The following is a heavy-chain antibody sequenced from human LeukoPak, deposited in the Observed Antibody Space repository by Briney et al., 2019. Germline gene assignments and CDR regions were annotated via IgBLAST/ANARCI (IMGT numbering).Heavy chain of an antibody. J-gene: IGHJ6*03. CDR2: VYYSGGT. CDR3: ARHSFYYYYYIDV. CDR1: GGSISSSAYY. Sequence: SETLSLTCTVSGGSISSSAYYWGWIRQSPGKGLEWIGDVYYSGGTCDNPSLMSRVTISADTSMNQFSLKLSSVTAADTAVYYCARHSFYYYYYIDVWGKGTTVIVSS. V-gene: IGHV4-39*01.